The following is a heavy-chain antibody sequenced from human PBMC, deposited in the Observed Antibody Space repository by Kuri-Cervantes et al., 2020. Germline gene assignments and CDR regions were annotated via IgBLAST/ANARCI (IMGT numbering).Heavy chain of an antibody. Sequence: GSLRLSCAVYSGSFSGYYWSWIRQPPGKGLEWIGEINHSGSTNYNPSLKSRVTISVDTSKNQFSLKLSSVTAADTAVYYCARDLLPYYWGQGTLVTVSS. CDR3: ARDLLPYY. CDR2: INHSGST. CDR1: SGSFSGYY. D-gene: IGHD1-26*01. V-gene: IGHV4-34*01. J-gene: IGHJ4*02.